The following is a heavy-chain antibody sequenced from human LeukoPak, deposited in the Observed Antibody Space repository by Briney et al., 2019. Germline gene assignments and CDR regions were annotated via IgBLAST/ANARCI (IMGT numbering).Heavy chain of an antibody. V-gene: IGHV3-33*01. CDR1: GFTFSSYG. CDR2: IWCDGSNK. J-gene: IGHJ6*02. D-gene: IGHD6-19*01. CDR3: ARDIAVAGPGFYYYYYGMDV. Sequence: GGSLRLSCAASGFTFSSYGMHWVRQAPGKGLEWVAVIWCDGSNKYYADSVKGRFTISRDNSKNTLYLQMNSLRAEDTAVYYCARDIAVAGPGFYYYYYGMDVWGQGTTVTVSS.